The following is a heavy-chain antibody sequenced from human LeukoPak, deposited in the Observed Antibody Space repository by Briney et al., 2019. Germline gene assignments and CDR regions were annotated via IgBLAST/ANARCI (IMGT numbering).Heavy chain of an antibody. Sequence: SGGFLRLSCAVSGTNLSNYGMSWVRQAPRKGVELGAGISVSCGSTIYCDFVKGRFTILRDNPKKTLFLHMNSLRAEDTAVYFCAKRGVVIRVILVGFHKEAYYFDSWGQGALVTVSS. CDR3: AKRGVVIRVILVGFHKEAYYFDS. D-gene: IGHD3-22*01. CDR2: ISVSCGST. V-gene: IGHV3-23*01. CDR1: GTNLSNYG. J-gene: IGHJ4*02.